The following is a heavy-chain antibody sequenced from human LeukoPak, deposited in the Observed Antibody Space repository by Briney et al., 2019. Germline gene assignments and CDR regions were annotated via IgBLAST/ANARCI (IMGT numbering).Heavy chain of an antibody. Sequence: ASVKVSCKASGYTFTSYGISWVRQAPGQGVEWMGWISGYNGNTNYAQKVQGRVTTTTDTFTSTVYMELRSLRSDDTAVYYCAREEVRRAVAGYFDNWGQGTLVTVSS. CDR2: ISGYNGNT. J-gene: IGHJ4*02. CDR1: GYTFTSYG. D-gene: IGHD6-19*01. V-gene: IGHV1-18*01. CDR3: AREEVRRAVAGYFDN.